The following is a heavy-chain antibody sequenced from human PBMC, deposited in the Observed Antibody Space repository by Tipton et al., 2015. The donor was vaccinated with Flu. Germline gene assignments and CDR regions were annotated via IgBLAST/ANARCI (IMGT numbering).Heavy chain of an antibody. D-gene: IGHD4-23*01. CDR1: GFTVSSNY. CDR3: ARESYGGNSGSFYY. V-gene: IGHV3-53*01. CDR2: IYSGGST. Sequence: SLRLSCAASGFTVSSNYMSWVRQAPGKGLEWVSVIYSGGSTYYADSVKGRVTISRDNSKNTMYLQINSLRAEDTAVYYCARESYGGNSGSFYYWGQGTLVTVSS. J-gene: IGHJ4*02.